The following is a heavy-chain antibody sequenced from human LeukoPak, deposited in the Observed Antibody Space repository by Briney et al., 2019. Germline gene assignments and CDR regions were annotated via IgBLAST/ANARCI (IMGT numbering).Heavy chain of an antibody. V-gene: IGHV4-61*01. CDR3: TRTHCGGDCYRNDY. Sequence: SETLSLTCTVSGGSVSGSSYYWSWVRQPPGKGLEWIGYIYYTGDTNYSPSLKSRVTISIDTSKNQFSLKLSSVTAADTAVYYCTRTHCGGDCYRNDYWGQGTLVTVSS. CDR1: GGSVSGSSYY. CDR2: IYYTGDT. J-gene: IGHJ4*02. D-gene: IGHD2-21*02.